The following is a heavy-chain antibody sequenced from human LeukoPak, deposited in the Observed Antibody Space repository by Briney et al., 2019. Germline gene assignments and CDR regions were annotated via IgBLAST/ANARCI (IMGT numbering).Heavy chain of an antibody. CDR2: ISGSGGST. Sequence: GRSLRLSCAASGFTFSSYAMSWVRQAPGKGLEWVSAISGSGGSTYYADSVKGRFTISRDNSKNTLYLQMNSLRAEDTAVYYCAKGYRFGELFTFDYWGQGTLVTVSS. CDR1: GFTFSSYA. CDR3: AKGYRFGELFTFDY. D-gene: IGHD3-10*01. J-gene: IGHJ4*02. V-gene: IGHV3-23*01.